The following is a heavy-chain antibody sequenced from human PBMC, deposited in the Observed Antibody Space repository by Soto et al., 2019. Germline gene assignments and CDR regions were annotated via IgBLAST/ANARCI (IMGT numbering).Heavy chain of an antibody. Sequence: EVQLVESGGGLVQPGGSLRLSCAASGFTFSSYSMNWVRQAPGKGLEWVSYISSSSSTIYYADSVKGRFTISRDNDKNSLYLQNNSLRDEDTAVYYCARAIRVREPFGYWGQGTLVTVCS. J-gene: IGHJ4*01. D-gene: IGHD3-10*01. V-gene: IGHV3-48*02. CDR3: ARAIRVREPFGY. CDR2: ISSSSSTI. CDR1: GFTFSSYS.